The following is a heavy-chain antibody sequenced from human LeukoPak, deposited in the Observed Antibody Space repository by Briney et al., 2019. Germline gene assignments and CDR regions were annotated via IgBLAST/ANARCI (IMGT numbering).Heavy chain of an antibody. J-gene: IGHJ4*02. Sequence: PSETLSLTCTVSGGSISSSSAYWGWIRQPPGKGLEWIGSIYYSKNTYYNPSLNSRVTISADPSKNQFSLTLGSVSATDTAVYYCVSPRGFSYGYFDYWGQGTLVTVSS. D-gene: IGHD5-18*01. CDR1: GGSISSSSAY. CDR2: IYYSKNT. CDR3: VSPRGFSYGYFDY. V-gene: IGHV4-39*01.